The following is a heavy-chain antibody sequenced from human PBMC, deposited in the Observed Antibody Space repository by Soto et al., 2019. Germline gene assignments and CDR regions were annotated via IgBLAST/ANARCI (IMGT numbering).Heavy chain of an antibody. CDR1: GFTFSGFA. CDR3: AKRSGGFSEFDY. J-gene: IGHJ4*02. D-gene: IGHD5-12*01. V-gene: IGHV3-23*01. Sequence: GGSLRLSCAACGFTFSGFAMNWVRQPPGKGLEWVSSVDYTGSYTFYAASVKGRFTISRDNSKNMVYLELNSLRAEDTAVYYCAKRSGGFSEFDYWGQGTLVTVSS. CDR2: VDYTGSYT.